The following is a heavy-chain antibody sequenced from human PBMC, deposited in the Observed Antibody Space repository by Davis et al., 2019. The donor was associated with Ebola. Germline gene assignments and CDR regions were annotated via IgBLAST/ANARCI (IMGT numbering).Heavy chain of an antibody. D-gene: IGHD3-22*01. CDR3: ARGRYYYDSSGYYHYYFDY. CDR2: INPSGGST. Sequence: AASVKVSCKASGYTFTSYYMHWVRQAPGQGLEWMGIINPSGGSTSYAQKFQGRVTITADESTSTAYMELSSLRSEDTAVYYCARGRYYYDSSGYYHYYFDYWGQGTLVTVSS. J-gene: IGHJ4*02. CDR1: GYTFTSYY. V-gene: IGHV1-46*01.